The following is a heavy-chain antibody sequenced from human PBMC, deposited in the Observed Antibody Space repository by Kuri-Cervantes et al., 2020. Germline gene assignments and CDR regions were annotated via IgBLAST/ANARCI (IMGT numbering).Heavy chain of an antibody. CDR1: GGSVSSGSYY. J-gene: IGHJ5*02. CDR3: AREVPVLYDYVWGSYRYGNWFDP. D-gene: IGHD3-16*02. Sequence: GSLRLSCTVSGGSVSSGSYYWSWIRQPPGKGLEWIGYIYYSGSTNYNPSLKSRVTISVDTSKNQFSLKLSSVTAADTAVYYCAREVPVLYDYVWGSYRYGNWFDPWGQGTLVTVSS. V-gene: IGHV4-61*01. CDR2: IYYSGST.